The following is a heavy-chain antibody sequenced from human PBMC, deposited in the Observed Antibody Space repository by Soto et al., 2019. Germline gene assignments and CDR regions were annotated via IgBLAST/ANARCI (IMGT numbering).Heavy chain of an antibody. V-gene: IGHV3-7*03. CDR1: GFTFSSYW. Sequence: GGSLRLSCAASGFTFSSYWMSWVRQAPGKGLEWVANIKQDGSEKYYVDSVKGRFTISRDNAKNSLYLQMNSLRAEDTAVYYCARLGIAAAAQLYYFDYWGQGTLVTVSS. CDR3: ARLGIAAAAQLYYFDY. J-gene: IGHJ4*02. D-gene: IGHD6-13*01. CDR2: IKQDGSEK.